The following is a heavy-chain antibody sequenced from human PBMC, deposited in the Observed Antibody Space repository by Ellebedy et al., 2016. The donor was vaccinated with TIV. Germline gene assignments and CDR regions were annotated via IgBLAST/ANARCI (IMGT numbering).Heavy chain of an antibody. V-gene: IGHV1-18*04. CDR2: ISAYNGHT. CDR3: ARVDDSGKSYGPRFDY. D-gene: IGHD5-18*01. Sequence: AASVKVSCKASGYTFTSHGISWVRQAPGQGLEGMGWISAYNGHTNYAQKVQGRVTMTTDTSTSTVYMELRGLRSDDTAVYYCARVDDSGKSYGPRFDYWGQGTLVTVSS. CDR1: GYTFTSHG. J-gene: IGHJ4*02.